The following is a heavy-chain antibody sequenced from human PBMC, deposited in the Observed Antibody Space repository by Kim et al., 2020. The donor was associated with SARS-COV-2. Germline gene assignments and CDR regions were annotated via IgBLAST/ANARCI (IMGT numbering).Heavy chain of an antibody. V-gene: IGHV1-18*01. Sequence: ASVKVSCKPSGYSFITYGITWVRQAPGQGLEWMGWISAFNGHTEYAQKFQGRVTMTTNTATTTAYMELRSLTSDDTAVYYCARDEERGMYGLDVWGQGTTVSVSS. CDR2: ISAFNGHT. D-gene: IGHD7-27*01. CDR1: GYSFITYG. J-gene: IGHJ6*02. CDR3: ARDEERGMYGLDV.